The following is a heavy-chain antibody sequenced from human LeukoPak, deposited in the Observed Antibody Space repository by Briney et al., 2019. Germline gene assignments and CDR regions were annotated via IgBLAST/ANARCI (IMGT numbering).Heavy chain of an antibody. D-gene: IGHD1-26*01. J-gene: IGHJ4*02. Sequence: GGSLRLSCAASGFTFSSYAMSWVRQAPGKGLEWVSAISGGGDSTYYADSVKGRFTISRDNSKNTLYLQMNSPRAEDTAVYYCAKDSPYIVGATGLDYWGQGTLVTVSS. CDR3: AKDSPYIVGATGLDY. V-gene: IGHV3-23*01. CDR1: GFTFSSYA. CDR2: ISGGGDST.